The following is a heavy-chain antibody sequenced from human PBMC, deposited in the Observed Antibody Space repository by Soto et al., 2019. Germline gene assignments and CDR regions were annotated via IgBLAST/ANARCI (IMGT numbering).Heavy chain of an antibody. CDR1: GFTFSSYA. V-gene: IGHV3-23*01. CDR3: AKGPSSGWYYFDY. J-gene: IGHJ4*02. D-gene: IGHD6-19*01. Sequence: EVQLLESGGGLVQPGGSLRLSCAASGFTFSSYAMNWVRQAPGKGLEWVSVISGSGDTTYYPDSLKGRFTISRDNSKDTLYLPMTTLRAEDTAVYYWAKGPSSGWYYFDYWGKGTLVTVS. CDR2: ISGSGDTT.